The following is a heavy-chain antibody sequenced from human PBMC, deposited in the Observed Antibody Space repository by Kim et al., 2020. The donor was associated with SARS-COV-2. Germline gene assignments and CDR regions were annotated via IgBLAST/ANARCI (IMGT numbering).Heavy chain of an antibody. CDR2: IIPIFGTA. J-gene: IGHJ6*02. Sequence: SVKVSCKASGGTFSSYAISWVRQAPGQGLEWMGGIIPIFGTANYAQKFQGRVTITADESTSTAYMELSSLRSEDTAVYYCARGNLGDRYDFWSGYTPKGFHYYGMDVWGQGTTVTVSS. CDR3: ARGNLGDRYDFWSGYTPKGFHYYGMDV. D-gene: IGHD3-3*01. CDR1: GGTFSSYA. V-gene: IGHV1-69*13.